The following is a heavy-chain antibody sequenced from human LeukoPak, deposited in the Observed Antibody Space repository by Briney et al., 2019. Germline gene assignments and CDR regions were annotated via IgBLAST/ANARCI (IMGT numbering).Heavy chain of an antibody. CDR1: GGSISSSSYY. D-gene: IGHD6-19*01. V-gene: IGHV4-39*02. Sequence: SETLSLTCTVSGGSISSSSYYWGWIRQPPGKGLEWIGSIYYSGSTYYNPSLKSRVTISVDTSKNQFSLQLNFVTPEDTAVYYCAREGWYYGMDVWGQGTTVTVSS. CDR2: IYYSGST. CDR3: AREGWYYGMDV. J-gene: IGHJ6*02.